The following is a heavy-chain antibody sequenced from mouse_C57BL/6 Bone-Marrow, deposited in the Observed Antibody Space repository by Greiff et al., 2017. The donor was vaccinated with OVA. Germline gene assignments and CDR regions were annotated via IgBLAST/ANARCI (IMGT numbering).Heavy chain of an antibody. D-gene: IGHD1-1*01. J-gene: IGHJ3*01. CDR2: ISDGGSYT. CDR3: ARETVVARGGFAY. CDR1: GFTFSSYA. Sequence: EVQRVESGGGLVKPGGSLKLSCAASGFTFSSYAMSWVRQTPEKRLEWVATISDGGSYTYSPDNVKGRFTISRDNAKNNLYLQMSHLKSEDTAMYYCARETVVARGGFAYWGQGTLVTVSA. V-gene: IGHV5-4*01.